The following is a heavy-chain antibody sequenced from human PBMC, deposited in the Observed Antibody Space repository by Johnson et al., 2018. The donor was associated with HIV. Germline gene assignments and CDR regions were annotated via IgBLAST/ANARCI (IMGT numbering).Heavy chain of an antibody. CDR3: TRAFGSGGYDSSGSMILYAFDI. V-gene: IGHV3-20*04. D-gene: IGHD3-22*01. CDR1: GFTFDDYG. J-gene: IGHJ3*02. CDR2: INWNGGST. Sequence: VQLVESGGGVVRPGGSLRLSCAASGFTFDDYGMSWVRQAPGKGLEWVSGINWNGGSTGYADSVKGRFTISRDNANDSLFLQMNSLRAEDTALYYCTRAFGSGGYDSSGSMILYAFDIWGQGTMVTVSS.